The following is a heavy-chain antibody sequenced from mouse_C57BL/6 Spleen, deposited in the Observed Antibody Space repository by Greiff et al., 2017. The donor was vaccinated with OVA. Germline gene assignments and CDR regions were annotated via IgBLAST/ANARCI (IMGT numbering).Heavy chain of an antibody. CDR3: ARANWDVGFDY. D-gene: IGHD4-1*01. Sequence: VKLMESGAELVRPGTSVKVSCKASGYAFTNYLIEWVKQRPGQGLEWIGVINPGSGGTNYNEKFKGKATLTADKSSSTAYMQLSSLTSEDSAVYFCARANWDVGFDYWGQGTTLTVSS. CDR2: INPGSGGT. CDR1: GYAFTNYL. J-gene: IGHJ2*01. V-gene: IGHV1-54*01.